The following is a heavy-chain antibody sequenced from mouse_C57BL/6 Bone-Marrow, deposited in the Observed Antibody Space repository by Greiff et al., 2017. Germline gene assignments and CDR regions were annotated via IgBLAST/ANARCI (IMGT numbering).Heavy chain of an antibody. CDR3: TRNWFPYVDY. D-gene: IGHD4-1*02. J-gene: IGHJ2*01. Sequence: DVKLVESGGGLVQPGGSMKPSCAASGFTFSDAWMDWVRQSPEKGLEWVAEIRNKANNHATYYAESVKGRFTISRDDYKSSVYLQMISLRAEDTGIYYCTRNWFPYVDYWGQGTTLTVSS. V-gene: IGHV6-6*01. CDR1: GFTFSDAW. CDR2: IRNKANNHAT.